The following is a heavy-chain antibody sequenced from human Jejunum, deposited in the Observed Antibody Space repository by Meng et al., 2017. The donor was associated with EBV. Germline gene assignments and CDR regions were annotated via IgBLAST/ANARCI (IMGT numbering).Heavy chain of an antibody. V-gene: IGHV4-4*02. CDR2: IDHSGST. J-gene: IGHJ4*02. Sequence: QVQLQESGPGLVQPSGTLSLTCPVSGGSINSKNWWHWVRRAPGKGLEWIGEIDHSGSTHYNPSLKSRVTISLGTSVNQFSLELTSPTAADTAVYYCARDSQYLARGYFDYWGQGALVTVDS. D-gene: IGHD2/OR15-2a*01. CDR1: GGSINSKNW. CDR3: ARDSQYLARGYFDY.